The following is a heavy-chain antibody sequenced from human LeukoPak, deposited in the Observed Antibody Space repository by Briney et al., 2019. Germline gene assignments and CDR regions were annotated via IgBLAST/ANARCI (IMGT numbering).Heavy chain of an antibody. CDR2: IIPIFGTA. D-gene: IGHD3-22*01. J-gene: IGHJ3*02. Sequence: SVKVSCKASGGTFSSYAISWVRQAPGQGLEWMGGIIPIFGTANYAQKFQGRVTITTDESTSTAYMELSSLRSEDTAVYYCATDSSGYYGGVIVDAFDIWGQGTMVTVSS. V-gene: IGHV1-69*05. CDR3: ATDSSGYYGGVIVDAFDI. CDR1: GGTFSSYA.